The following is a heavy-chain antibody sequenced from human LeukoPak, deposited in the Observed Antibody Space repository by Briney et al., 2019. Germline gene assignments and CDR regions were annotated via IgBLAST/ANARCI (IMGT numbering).Heavy chain of an antibody. Sequence: SETLSLTCTVSGYSISSGYYWGWIRQPPGKGLEWIGNIYHSGSTYYNPSLKSRVTISVDTSKNQFSLKLSSVTAADTAVYYCARESGTTDYWGQGTLVTVSS. J-gene: IGHJ4*02. D-gene: IGHD1-7*01. CDR3: ARESGTTDY. V-gene: IGHV4-38-2*02. CDR2: IYHSGST. CDR1: GYSISSGYY.